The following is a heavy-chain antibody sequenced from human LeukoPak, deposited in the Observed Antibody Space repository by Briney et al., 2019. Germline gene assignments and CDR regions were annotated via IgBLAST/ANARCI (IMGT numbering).Heavy chain of an antibody. CDR2: IIPILGTA. V-gene: IGHV1-69*13. CDR1: RGSFSSYA. J-gene: IGHJ5*02. D-gene: IGHD2-15*01. CDR3: ARTILYCSGGSCYYNWFDP. Sequence: SSVKVSYKHSRGSFSSYAIIWVQQDAGPRLERIGGIIPILGTANYAQKFQGRVTITADESTSTAYMELSSLRSEDTAVYYCARTILYCSGGSCYYNWFDPWGQGTLVTVPS.